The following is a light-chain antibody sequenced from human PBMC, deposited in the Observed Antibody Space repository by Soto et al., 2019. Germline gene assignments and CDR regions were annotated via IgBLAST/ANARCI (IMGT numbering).Light chain of an antibody. CDR3: SSYTISSTLV. V-gene: IGLV2-14*03. J-gene: IGLJ2*01. CDR1: SSDVGGYNY. CDR2: DVS. Sequence: SDRSQVVSVSRSPGQASSITCTGTSSDVGGYNYVSWYQHHPGKAPKVMIYDVSIRPSGVSNRFSGSKSGNTASLTIFGLQAEDEADYYCSSYTISSTLVFGGGTKVTVL.